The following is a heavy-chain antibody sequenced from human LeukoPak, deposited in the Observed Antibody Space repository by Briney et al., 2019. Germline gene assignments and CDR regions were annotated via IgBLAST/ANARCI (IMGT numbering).Heavy chain of an antibody. CDR2: IYSSGST. CDR3: ARSGYCSSTSCYNRNWFDP. J-gene: IGHJ5*02. D-gene: IGHD2-2*02. V-gene: IGHV4-59*10. Sequence: SETLSLTCAVSGGSLSSYYWSWIRQPAGKGLEWIGRIYSSGSTNYNPSLKSRVTMSVAKPKNQFYLKLSSVTAADTAVYSGARSGYCSSTSCYNRNWFDPWGQGTLVTVSS. CDR1: GGSLSSYY.